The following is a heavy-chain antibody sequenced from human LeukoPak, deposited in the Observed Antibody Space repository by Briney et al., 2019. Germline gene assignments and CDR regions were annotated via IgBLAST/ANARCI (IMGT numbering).Heavy chain of an antibody. CDR1: GFTFTTYA. V-gene: IGHV3-48*03. Sequence: GGSLRLSCVASGFTFTTYAMGWVRQVPGKGLEWVSYISSSGSTIYYADSVKGRFTISRDNAKNSLYLQMNSLRAEDTAVYYCAELGITMIGGVWGKGTTVTISS. CDR2: ISSSGSTI. J-gene: IGHJ6*04. CDR3: AELGITMIGGV. D-gene: IGHD3-10*02.